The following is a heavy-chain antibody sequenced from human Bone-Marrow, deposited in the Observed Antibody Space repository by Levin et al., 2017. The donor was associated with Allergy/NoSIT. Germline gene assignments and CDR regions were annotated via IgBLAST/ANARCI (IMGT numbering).Heavy chain of an antibody. D-gene: IGHD3-3*01. V-gene: IGHV4-39*07. CDR2: VHYSGNG. Sequence: KSSETLSLTCIVSGGSINSSTYYWGWIRQPPGKGLEWIASVHYSGNGYYNESLRSRVTISVDTSKNQFSLSLSSVTAADTAVYYCARQNYDLWSANWFDPWGQGTLVTVSS. CDR3: ARQNYDLWSANWFDP. CDR1: GGSINSSTYY. J-gene: IGHJ5*02.